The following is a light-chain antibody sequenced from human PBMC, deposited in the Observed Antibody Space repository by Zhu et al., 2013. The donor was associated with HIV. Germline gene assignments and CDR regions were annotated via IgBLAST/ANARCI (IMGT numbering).Light chain of an antibody. CDR2: EVS. J-gene: IGLJ1*01. CDR1: SSDVGGCNC. Sequence: QSALTQPASVSGSPGQSITISCTGTSSDVGGCNCVAWYQHHPGKAPKLMMYEVSIRPSGVSNRFSGSKSGNTASLTISGLQAEDEADYYCSSYAGNRLYVFGTGTKVTVL. CDR3: SSYAGNRLYV. V-gene: IGLV2-14*01.